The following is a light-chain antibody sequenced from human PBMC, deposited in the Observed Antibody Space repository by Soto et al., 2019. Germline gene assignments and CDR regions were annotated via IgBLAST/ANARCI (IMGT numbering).Light chain of an antibody. CDR3: QQYNSYS. CDR2: KAS. J-gene: IGKJ1*01. V-gene: IGKV1-5*03. CDR1: QSISTW. Sequence: DIEMTQSPATLSSSVGDRFTISCRSSQSISTWLAWYQQKPGKAPKLLISKASSLESGVPSRFSASGSGTEFTLTISSLQPDDFATYYCQQYNSYSFGQGTKVDI.